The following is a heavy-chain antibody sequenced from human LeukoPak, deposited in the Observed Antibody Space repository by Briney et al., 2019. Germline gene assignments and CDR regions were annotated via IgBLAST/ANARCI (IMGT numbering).Heavy chain of an antibody. Sequence: SETPSLTCAVYGGSFSGYYWSWIRQPPGKGLEWIGEIDHSGSINYTPSLKSRVTISVDTSKNQFSLKLSSVTAADTAVYYCARGKNYDFWSGSNVMADYYYYMDVWGKGTTVTVSS. J-gene: IGHJ6*03. CDR1: GGSFSGYY. CDR2: IDHSGSI. CDR3: ARGKNYDFWSGSNVMADYYYYMDV. D-gene: IGHD3-3*01. V-gene: IGHV4-34*01.